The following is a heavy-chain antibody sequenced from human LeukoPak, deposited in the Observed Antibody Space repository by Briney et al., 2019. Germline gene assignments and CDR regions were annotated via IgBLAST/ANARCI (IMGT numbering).Heavy chain of an antibody. CDR3: ARPPYDSNNFYRVHIRGYYFEY. CDR1: GFTFTSYS. J-gene: IGHJ4*02. Sequence: GSLRLSCAASGFTFTSYSMNWVRQAPGKGLEWIGEINHTGSTNYNPSLKSRVTISMDTSKNQFSLKLTSVTAADTAVYYCARPPYDSNNFYRVHIRGYYFEYWGQGNLVTVSS. CDR2: INHTGST. V-gene: IGHV4-34*01. D-gene: IGHD3-22*01.